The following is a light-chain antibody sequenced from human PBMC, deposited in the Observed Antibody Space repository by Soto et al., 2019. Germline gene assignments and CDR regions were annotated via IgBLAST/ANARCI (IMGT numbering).Light chain of an antibody. CDR1: QSLSHSDGKTY. J-gene: IGKJ4*01. CDR3: MQSLQIHVT. V-gene: IGKV2D-29*01. Sequence: EIVLTQTPLSLSVTPGQPASISCKSSQSLSHSDGKTYLYWYLQKPGQPPQLLMYEVSNRFSGVPDRFSGSGSGPDFTLNISRVEAGDVGVYYCMQSLQIHVTFGGVTKVQIK. CDR2: EVS.